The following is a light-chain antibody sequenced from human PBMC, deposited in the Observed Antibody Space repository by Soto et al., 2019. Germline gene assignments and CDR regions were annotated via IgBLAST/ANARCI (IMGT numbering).Light chain of an antibody. CDR1: SSDVGGYNY. Sequence: QSALTQPRSVSGSPGQSVTISCTGTSSDVGGYNYVSWYQQHPGKAPKLMIYDVSKRPSGVPDRFSGSKSGNTASLTISGLQAEDEAVYYCCSYAGSYTLGVFGGGTKVTVL. V-gene: IGLV2-11*01. J-gene: IGLJ2*01. CDR3: CSYAGSYTLGV. CDR2: DVS.